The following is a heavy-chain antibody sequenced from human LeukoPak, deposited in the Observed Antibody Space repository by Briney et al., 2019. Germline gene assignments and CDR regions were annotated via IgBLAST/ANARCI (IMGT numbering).Heavy chain of an antibody. V-gene: IGHV3-7*01. Sequence: GGSLRLSCAASGFTFSSYWMSWVRQAPGKGLEWVANIKQDGSEKYYVDSVKGRFTISRDNAKNSLYLQMNSLRAEDTAVYYCARSRRDPYDYDSSGYYVGGTDWFDPWGQGTLVTVSS. CDR3: ARSRRDPYDYDSSGYYVGGTDWFDP. D-gene: IGHD3-22*01. J-gene: IGHJ5*02. CDR1: GFTFSSYW. CDR2: IKQDGSEK.